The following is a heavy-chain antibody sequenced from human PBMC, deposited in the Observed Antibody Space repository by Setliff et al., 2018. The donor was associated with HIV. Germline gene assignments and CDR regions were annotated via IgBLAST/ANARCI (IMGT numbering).Heavy chain of an antibody. Sequence: GASVKVSCKASGYTFTTYAMNWVRQAPGQGLEWMGWINTNTGNPTYAQGFTGRFVFSLDTSVSTAYLQMNSLKTEDTGVYYCSRQPDPYDSGTSYSYYYYMDVWGKGTTVTVSS. CDR3: SRQPDPYDSGTSYSYYYYMDV. CDR2: INTNTGNP. V-gene: IGHV7-4-1*02. D-gene: IGHD3-10*01. J-gene: IGHJ6*03. CDR1: GYTFTTYA.